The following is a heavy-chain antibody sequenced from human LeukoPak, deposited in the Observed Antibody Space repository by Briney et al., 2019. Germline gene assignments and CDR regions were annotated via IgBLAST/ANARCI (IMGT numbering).Heavy chain of an antibody. CDR3: AKGAAYDFWSGYLYYYYYGMDV. J-gene: IGHJ6*02. CDR2: ISGSGGST. V-gene: IGHV3-23*01. Sequence: GGSLRLSCAASGFTFSSYAMSWVRQAPGKGLEWVSAISGSGGSTYYADSVKVRFTISRDNSKNTLYLQMNSLRAEDTAVYYCAKGAAYDFWSGYLYYYYYGMDVWGQGTTVTVSS. D-gene: IGHD3-3*01. CDR1: GFTFSSYA.